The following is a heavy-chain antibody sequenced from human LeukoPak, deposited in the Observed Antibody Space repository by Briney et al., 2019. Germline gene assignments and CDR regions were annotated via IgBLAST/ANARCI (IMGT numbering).Heavy chain of an antibody. V-gene: IGHV1-2*02. J-gene: IGHJ4*02. CDR1: GYTSTGYY. Sequence: ASVKVSCKASGYTSTGYYMHWVRQAPGQGLEWMGWINPNSGGTNYAQKFQGRVTMTRDTSISTAYMELSRLRSDDTAVYYCARDHAQRGWYLTSDYYFDYWGQGTLVTVSS. CDR2: INPNSGGT. CDR3: ARDHAQRGWYLTSDYYFDY. D-gene: IGHD6-19*01.